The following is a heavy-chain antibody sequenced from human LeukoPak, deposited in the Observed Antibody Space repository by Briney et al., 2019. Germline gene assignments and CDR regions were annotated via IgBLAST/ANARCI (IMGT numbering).Heavy chain of an antibody. D-gene: IGHD6-13*01. J-gene: IGHJ4*02. CDR3: AREKGSGIAAAGVDY. Sequence: SVKVSCKASGGTFSSYAISWVRQAPGQGLEWMGGIIPIFGTANYAQKFQGRVTITADESTSTAYMELSSLRSEDTAVYYCAREKGSGIAAAGVDYWGQGTLVTVSS. CDR1: GGTFSSYA. V-gene: IGHV1-69*01. CDR2: IIPIFGTA.